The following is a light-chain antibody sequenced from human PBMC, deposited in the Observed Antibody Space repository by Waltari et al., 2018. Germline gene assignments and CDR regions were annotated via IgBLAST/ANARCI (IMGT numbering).Light chain of an antibody. CDR1: QSIGRW. Sequence: TCRASQSIGRWLAWYQQKPEKAPKRLISESAKLQSAVPSRFSGSGSGTDFTLTINGLQPDDFAIYYCHQYMSYPWTFGLGTKVEIK. CDR3: HQYMSYPWT. CDR2: ESA. V-gene: IGKV1-5*03. J-gene: IGKJ1*01.